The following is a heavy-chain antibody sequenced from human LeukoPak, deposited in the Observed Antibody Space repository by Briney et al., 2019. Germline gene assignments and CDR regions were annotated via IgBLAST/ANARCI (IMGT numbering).Heavy chain of an antibody. Sequence: PGGSLRLSCAASGFTFSSYGMHWVRQAPGKGLEWVAFIRYDGSNKYYADSVKGRFTISRDNSKNTLYLQMNSLRAEDTAVYYCAKERDYYGSGTLDYWGQGTLVTVSS. D-gene: IGHD3-10*01. CDR1: GFTFSSYG. V-gene: IGHV3-30*02. CDR3: AKERDYYGSGTLDY. CDR2: IRYDGSNK. J-gene: IGHJ4*02.